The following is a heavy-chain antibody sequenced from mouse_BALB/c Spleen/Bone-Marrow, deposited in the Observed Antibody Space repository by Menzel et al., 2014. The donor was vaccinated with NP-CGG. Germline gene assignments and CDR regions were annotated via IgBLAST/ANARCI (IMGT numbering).Heavy chain of an antibody. V-gene: IGHV1-69*01. D-gene: IGHD2-4*01. CDR1: GYTFTDNW. CDR3: ARGGHDFSLDY. J-gene: IGHJ4*01. Sequence: VQRVESGAELGMPGASVKMSCKASGYTFTDNWIYWVKQRPGQGLEWIGAIVTSDSYTNYNQKFMGKASLTVDASSSTAYMQVSSLTSDDSAVYYCARGGHDFSLDYWGQGTSVTVSS. CDR2: IVTSDSYT.